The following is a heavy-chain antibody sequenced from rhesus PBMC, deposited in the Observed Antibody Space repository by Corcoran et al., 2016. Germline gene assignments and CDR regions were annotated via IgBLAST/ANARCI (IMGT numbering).Heavy chain of an antibody. CDR3: ARTGSWNAPNY. Sequence: QLQLQESGPGLVKPSETLSVTCAVSGGSISSSYWSWIRQAPGKGLEWIGFIYGSGSSNNYNPALNSRVTLLVDTSKNQLSLKLSSVTAADTAVYYCARTGSWNAPNYWGQGVLVTVSS. J-gene: IGHJ4*01. V-gene: IGHV4-169*01. CDR2: IYGSGSSN. CDR1: GGSISSSY. D-gene: IGHD6-25*01.